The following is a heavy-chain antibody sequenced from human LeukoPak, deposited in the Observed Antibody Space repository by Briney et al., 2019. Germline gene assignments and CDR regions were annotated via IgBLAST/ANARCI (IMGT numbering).Heavy chain of an antibody. V-gene: IGHV3-30*18. CDR3: AKDLLEWRYSSGWYPDY. CDR1: GFIFRSRA. CDR2: ISYDGNNK. Sequence: GRSLRFSCAASGFIFRSRAMHWVRQAPGKGLEWVALISYDGNNKYYADSVKGRFTISRDNSKNTLYLQMKSLRAEDTAVYYCAKDLLEWRYSSGWYPDYGGQGTLVTVPS. D-gene: IGHD6-19*01. J-gene: IGHJ4*02.